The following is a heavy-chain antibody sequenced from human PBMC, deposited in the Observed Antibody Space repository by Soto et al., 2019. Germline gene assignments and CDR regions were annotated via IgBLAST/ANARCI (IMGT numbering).Heavy chain of an antibody. CDR2: IYYSGST. D-gene: IGHD6-19*01. V-gene: IGHV4-39*01. CDR1: DGSLGGISYC. Sequence: PSETMSLSCTVSDGSLGGISYCWGWKSPPPGKGLEWIGSIYYSGSTYYNPSLKSRVTISVDTSKNQFSLKLSSVTAADTAVYYCARLVLEQWLSHSFYYYGMDVWGQGTTVTVSS. CDR3: ARLVLEQWLSHSFYYYGMDV. J-gene: IGHJ6*02.